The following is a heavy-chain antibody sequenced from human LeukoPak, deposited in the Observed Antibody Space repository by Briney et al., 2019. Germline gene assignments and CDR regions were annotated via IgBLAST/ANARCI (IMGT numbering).Heavy chain of an antibody. CDR3: AKDRYYGSGRFYYYMDV. J-gene: IGHJ6*03. Sequence: GGSLRLSCAASGFTFSSYGMHWVRQAPGKGLEWVAFIRYDGSNKYYADSVKGRFTISRDNSKNTLYLQMNSLRAEDTAVYYCAKDRYYGSGRFYYYMDVWGKGTTVTISS. D-gene: IGHD3-10*01. CDR1: GFTFSSYG. V-gene: IGHV3-30*02. CDR2: IRYDGSNK.